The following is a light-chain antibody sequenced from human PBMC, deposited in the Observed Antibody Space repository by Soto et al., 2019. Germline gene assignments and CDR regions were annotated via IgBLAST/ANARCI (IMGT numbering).Light chain of an antibody. CDR3: AAWDDSLSRV. CDR1: SSNIGSKY. Sequence: QSVLTQPPSASGTPGQRVTISCSGSSSNIGSKYVYWYQQLPGTAPKLLIYRNNQRPSGVPDRFSGSKSGTSASLAISGLRSEDEADYYCAAWDDSLSRVFGGGTKVTVL. V-gene: IGLV1-47*01. J-gene: IGLJ3*02. CDR2: RNN.